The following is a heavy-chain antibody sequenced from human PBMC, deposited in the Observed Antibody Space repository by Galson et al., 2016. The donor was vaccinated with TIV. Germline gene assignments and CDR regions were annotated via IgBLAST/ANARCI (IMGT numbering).Heavy chain of an antibody. CDR3: AKGKEYYEF. CDR1: GYMFSAHW. Sequence: SGAEVKKPGESLIISCKASGYMFSAHWFGWVRQMPGKGPEWIGIMNPGDSETRYSPSFEGQVTISADNSISTAYLQWHSLKASGTAVYYCAKGKEYYEFWGQGTLVTVSS. V-gene: IGHV5-51*03. CDR2: MNPGDSET. J-gene: IGHJ4*02. D-gene: IGHD3-16*01.